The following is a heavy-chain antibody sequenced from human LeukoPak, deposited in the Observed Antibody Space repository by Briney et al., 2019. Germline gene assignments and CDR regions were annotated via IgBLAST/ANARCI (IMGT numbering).Heavy chain of an antibody. J-gene: IGHJ5*02. CDR2: IFHTGSP. CDR3: ATGCSGGSCIRGSWFDP. V-gene: IGHV4-38-2*01. CDR1: GYSISSGYY. Sequence: SETLSLTCAVSGYSISSGYYWGWFRQPPGEGLEWIGSIFHTGSPYYTPSPKNQVTISMTTSNNHSSLKLTSVTAADTALYYCATGCSGGSCIRGSWFDPWGQGTLVTVSS. D-gene: IGHD2-15*01.